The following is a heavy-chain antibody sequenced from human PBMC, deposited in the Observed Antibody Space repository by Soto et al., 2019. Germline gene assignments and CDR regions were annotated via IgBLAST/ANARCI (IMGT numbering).Heavy chain of an antibody. D-gene: IGHD3-3*01. CDR1: GFTFSRYW. CDR2: IDSYGSAT. J-gene: IGHJ4*02. CDR3: ARGWVEGLSRQPPTDY. V-gene: IGHV3-74*01. Sequence: GGSLRLSCAASGFTFSRYWMHWVRQAPGKGLVWVSRIDSYGSATSQVDSVEGRFTISRDNAKNTLYLQMNSLRAEDTAVYYCARGWVEGLSRQPPTDYWGQGTLVTVSS.